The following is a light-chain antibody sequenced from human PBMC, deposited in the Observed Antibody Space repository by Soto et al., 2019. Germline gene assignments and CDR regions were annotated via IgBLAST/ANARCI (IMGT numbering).Light chain of an antibody. J-gene: IGKJ4*01. CDR3: QQYGSSPLT. CDR2: GAS. V-gene: IGKV3-20*01. Sequence: IVLTQSPCTLSLSPGERATSYCRASRSVSSSYLAWYQQKPGQAPRLLIYGASSRATGIPDRFSGSGSGTDFTLTISRLEPEDFAVYYCQQYGSSPLTFGGGTKVDIK. CDR1: RSVSSSY.